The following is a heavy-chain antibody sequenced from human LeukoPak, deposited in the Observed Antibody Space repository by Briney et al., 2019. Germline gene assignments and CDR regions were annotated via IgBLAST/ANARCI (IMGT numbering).Heavy chain of an antibody. CDR1: GGSISSYY. V-gene: IGHV4-59*08. J-gene: IGHJ4*02. Sequence: SETLSLTCTVSGGSISSYYWSWIRQPRGKGLEWSGYIYYSGSTDYNPSLKSRVTISVDTSKNQFSLKLSSVTAADTAVYYCARQGYYDSRSFDYWGQGTLVTVSS. CDR2: IYYSGST. CDR3: ARQGYYDSRSFDY. D-gene: IGHD3-22*01.